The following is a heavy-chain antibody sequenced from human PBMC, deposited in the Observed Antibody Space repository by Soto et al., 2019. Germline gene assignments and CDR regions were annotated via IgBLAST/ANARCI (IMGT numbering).Heavy chain of an antibody. CDR3: AKDRPNSAMGDY. Sequence: GGSLRLSCAASGFTVSSNYMSWVRQAPGKGLEWVSVIYSGGSTYYADSVKGRFTISRDNSKNTLYLQMNSLRAEDTAVYYCAKDRPNSAMGDYWGQGTLVTVSS. CDR1: GFTVSSNY. D-gene: IGHD5-18*01. J-gene: IGHJ4*02. CDR2: IYSGGST. V-gene: IGHV3-53*05.